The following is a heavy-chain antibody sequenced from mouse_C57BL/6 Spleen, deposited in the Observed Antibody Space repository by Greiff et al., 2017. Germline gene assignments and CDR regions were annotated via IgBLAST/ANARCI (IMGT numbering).Heavy chain of an antibody. Sequence: QVQLQQSGAELVRPGTSVKVSCKASGYAFTNYLIEWVKQRPGQGLEWIGVINPGSGGTNYNEKFKGKATLTADKSSSTAYMEFSSLTSEDSAVYFCARGRDWDERGFAYWGQGTLVTVSA. J-gene: IGHJ3*01. CDR3: ARGRDWDERGFAY. D-gene: IGHD4-1*01. CDR2: INPGSGGT. CDR1: GYAFTNYL. V-gene: IGHV1-54*01.